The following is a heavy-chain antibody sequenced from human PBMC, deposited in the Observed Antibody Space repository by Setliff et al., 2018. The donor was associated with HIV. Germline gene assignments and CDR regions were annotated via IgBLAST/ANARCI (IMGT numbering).Heavy chain of an antibody. Sequence: SETLSLTCTVSGGSMNSGGYYWSWIRQPPGKGLEWIGEINHSGSTNYNPSLKSRVTISVDTSKNQFSLKLSSVTAADTAVYYCARRDGYSYGFYFDYWGQGTLVTVSS. CDR1: GGSMNSGGYY. D-gene: IGHD5-18*01. V-gene: IGHV4-39*01. CDR2: INHSGST. J-gene: IGHJ4*02. CDR3: ARRDGYSYGFYFDY.